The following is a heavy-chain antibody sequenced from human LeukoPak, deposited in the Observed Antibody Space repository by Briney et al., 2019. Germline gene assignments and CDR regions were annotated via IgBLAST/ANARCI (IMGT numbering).Heavy chain of an antibody. CDR2: FDPEDGET. J-gene: IGHJ3*02. CDR3: ATDGAGSSGSYYKSAFDI. D-gene: IGHD3-10*01. CDR1: GYTLTELP. V-gene: IGHV1-24*01. Sequence: ASVKVSCKVSGYTLTELPMHWVRQAPGKGLEWMGGFDPEDGETIYAQKFQGRVTMTEDTSTDTAYMELSSLRSEDTAVYYCATDGAGSSGSYYKSAFDIWGQGTMVTVSS.